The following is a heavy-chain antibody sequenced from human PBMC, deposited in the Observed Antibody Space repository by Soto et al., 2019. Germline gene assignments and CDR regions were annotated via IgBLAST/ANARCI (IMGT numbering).Heavy chain of an antibody. V-gene: IGHV1-69*13. CDR1: GGTFSSYA. Sequence: SVKVSCKASGGTFSSYAISWVRQAPGQGLEWMGGVIPIFGTANYAQKFQGRVTITADESTSTAYMELSSLRSEDTAVYYCARDRYSSSWYADNYYYYGMDVWGQGTTVTVSS. D-gene: IGHD6-13*01. J-gene: IGHJ6*02. CDR2: VIPIFGTA. CDR3: ARDRYSSSWYADNYYYYGMDV.